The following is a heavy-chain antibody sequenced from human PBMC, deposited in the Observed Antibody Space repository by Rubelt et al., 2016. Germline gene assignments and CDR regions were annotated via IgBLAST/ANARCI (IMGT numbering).Heavy chain of an antibody. CDR2: IYYSGST. Sequence: QLQLQESGPGLVKPSETLSLTCTVSGGSISSSNYYWGWIRQPPGKGLEWIGSIYYSGSTYYNPSLKSRVTISVDTSKNQFSLKLSSVTAADTAVYYCARVTGGSSDYWGQGTLVTVSS. V-gene: IGHV4-39*01. J-gene: IGHJ4*02. CDR1: GGSISSSNYY. CDR3: ARVTGGSSDY. D-gene: IGHD3-16*01.